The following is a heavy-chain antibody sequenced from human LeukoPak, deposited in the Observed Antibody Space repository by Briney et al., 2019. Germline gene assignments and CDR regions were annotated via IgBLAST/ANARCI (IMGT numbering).Heavy chain of an antibody. D-gene: IGHD4-23*01. CDR1: GGSINSYY. CDR2: IYSSGST. CDR3: ARGGKATVVTM. Sequence: SETLSLTCTVSGGSINSYYWSWIRQPAGKGLAWIGRIYSSGSTNYNPSLKSRVSMSVDTSKNQFSLKLTSVTVADAAVFYCARGGKATVVTMWGQGILVTVSS. J-gene: IGHJ4*02. V-gene: IGHV4-4*07.